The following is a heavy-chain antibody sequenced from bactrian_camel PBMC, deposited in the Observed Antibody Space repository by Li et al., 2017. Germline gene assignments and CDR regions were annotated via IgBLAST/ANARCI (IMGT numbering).Heavy chain of an antibody. V-gene: IGHV3S53*01. D-gene: IGHD4*01. CDR2: IFNGGRT. Sequence: HVQLVESGGGSVQATGSLRLSCAVSGSTHISGHTYTDLCLGWFRQAPGKEREETVTIFNGGRTSYANSVKGRFVVSHSRDNAKNTLYLQMNDLQPEDTATYYCAADPFYADYECLGLARTDFAYWGQGTQVTVS. CDR3: AADPFYADYECLGLARTDFAY. CDR1: GSTHISGHTYTDLC. J-gene: IGHJ6*01.